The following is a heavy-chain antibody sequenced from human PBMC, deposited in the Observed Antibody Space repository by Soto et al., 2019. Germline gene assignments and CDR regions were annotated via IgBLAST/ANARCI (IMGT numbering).Heavy chain of an antibody. J-gene: IGHJ4*02. CDR3: ARGYYDYVWGNYRAYLVFDY. CDR2: IKQDGSEK. V-gene: IGHV3-7*03. Sequence: GGSLRLSCAASGFTFSNYWMDWVRQAPGKGLEWVANIKQDGSEKFYVDSLKGRFTISRDNAKNSLFLQMNSLRAEDTAVYYCARGYYDYVWGNYRAYLVFDYWGQGALVTVSS. CDR1: GFTFSNYW. D-gene: IGHD3-16*02.